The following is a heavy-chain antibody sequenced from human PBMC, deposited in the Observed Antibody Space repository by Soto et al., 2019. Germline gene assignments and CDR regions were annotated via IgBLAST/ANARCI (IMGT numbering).Heavy chain of an antibody. D-gene: IGHD5-12*01. CDR3: ARAPFYSGYDLAPFDY. Sequence: QVQLVQSGAEVKKPGSSVKVSCKASGGTFSSYAISWVRQAPGQGLEWMGGIIPIFGTANYAQKFQGRVTITADEPTRQAYLELISLRSEDTAVYYCARAPFYSGYDLAPFDYWGQGTLVTVSS. CDR2: IIPIFGTA. V-gene: IGHV1-69*12. J-gene: IGHJ4*02. CDR1: GGTFSSYA.